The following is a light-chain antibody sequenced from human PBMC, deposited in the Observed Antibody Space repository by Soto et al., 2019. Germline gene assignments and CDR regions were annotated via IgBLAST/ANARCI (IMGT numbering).Light chain of an antibody. CDR1: SSDVGGYNY. CDR2: DVS. CDR3: SSYTTSSTVV. J-gene: IGLJ2*01. V-gene: IGLV2-14*03. Sequence: QSALTQPASVSGSPGQSITISCTGSSSDVGGYNYVSWYQQHHPGKAPKLMIYDVSNRPSGVSNRFSGSKSGNTSSLTISGLQADYEADYYCSSYTTSSTVVVGGGTKLTVL.